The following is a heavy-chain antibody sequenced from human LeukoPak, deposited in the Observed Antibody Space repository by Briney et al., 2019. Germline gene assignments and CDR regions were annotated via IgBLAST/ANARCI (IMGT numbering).Heavy chain of an antibody. D-gene: IGHD3-22*01. Sequence: SQTLSLTCAISGDSVSSNSAAWNWIRQSPLRGLEWLGRTYYRSKWYNDYAVSVKSRITINPDTSKNQFSLQLNSVTPEDTAVYYCAREEVDSSGYPHWYFDLWGRGTLVTVSS. CDR2: TYYRSKWYN. CDR1: GDSVSSNSAA. V-gene: IGHV6-1*01. J-gene: IGHJ2*01. CDR3: AREEVDSSGYPHWYFDL.